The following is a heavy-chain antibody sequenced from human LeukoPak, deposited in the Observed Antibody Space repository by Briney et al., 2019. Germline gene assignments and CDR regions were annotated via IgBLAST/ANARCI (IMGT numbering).Heavy chain of an antibody. CDR2: ISYDGGKK. J-gene: IGHJ4*02. CDR3: AKDAIYSSSFFDY. D-gene: IGHD6-13*01. CDR1: GFTFSSHD. Sequence: GGSLRLSCAASGFTFSSHDMHWVRQAPGKGLEWVSFISYDGGKKDYADSVKGRFTISRDNSKNTLYLQMNSLRAEDTAVYYCAKDAIYSSSFFDYWGQGTLVTVSS. V-gene: IGHV3-30*18.